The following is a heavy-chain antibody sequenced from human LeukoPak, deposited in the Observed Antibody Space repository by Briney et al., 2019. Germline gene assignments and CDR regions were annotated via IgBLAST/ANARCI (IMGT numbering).Heavy chain of an antibody. CDR1: GFTFSSYA. CDR2: ISGSGGNT. D-gene: IGHD2-15*01. CDR3: AKGALGYCSGGSCYVDY. V-gene: IGHV3-23*01. Sequence: GGSLRLSCAASGFTFSSYAMSWVRQAPGKGLEWVSAISGSGGNTYYADSVKGRFTISRDNSNNTLYLQMTSLRAEDTAVYYCAKGALGYCSGGSCYVDYWGQGTLVTVSS. J-gene: IGHJ4*02.